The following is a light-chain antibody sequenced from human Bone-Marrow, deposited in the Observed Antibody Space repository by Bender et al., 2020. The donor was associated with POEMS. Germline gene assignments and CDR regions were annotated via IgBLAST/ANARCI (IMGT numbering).Light chain of an antibody. CDR3: CSYAGSSTFVV. V-gene: IGLV2-11*01. CDR1: SSDVGGYQY. Sequence: QSALTQPASVSGSPGQSVTISCTGTSSDVGGYQYVSWYQQHPGKAPKVMIYEVNKRPSGVPDRFSGSKSGNTASLTISGLQAKDEADYYCCSYAGSSTFVVFGGGTKLTVL. CDR2: EVN. J-gene: IGLJ2*01.